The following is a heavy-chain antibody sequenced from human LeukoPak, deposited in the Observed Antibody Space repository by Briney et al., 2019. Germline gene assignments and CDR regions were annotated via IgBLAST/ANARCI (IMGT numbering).Heavy chain of an antibody. Sequence: PGGSLRLSCAASGFTFSSYAMHWVRQAPGKGLEWVAVISYDGSNKYYADSVKGRFTISRDNFKNTLYLQMNSLRAEDTAVYYCARGGIAVAGTFFGPVDYWGQGTLVTVSS. D-gene: IGHD6-19*01. V-gene: IGHV3-30-3*01. CDR1: GFTFSSYA. CDR2: ISYDGSNK. CDR3: ARGGIAVAGTFFGPVDY. J-gene: IGHJ4*02.